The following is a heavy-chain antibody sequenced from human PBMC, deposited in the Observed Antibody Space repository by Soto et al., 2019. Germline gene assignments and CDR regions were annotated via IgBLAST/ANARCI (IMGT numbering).Heavy chain of an antibody. D-gene: IGHD3-9*01. CDR2: IYWDDDK. J-gene: IGHJ4*02. Sequence: QITLKESGPTLVKPTQTLTLTCTFSGFSLSTSGVGVGWIRQPPGKALECIALIYWDDDKRYSPSLKSRLTISKDTSKTQVVLTMTDMDPVDTATDYCAHSLPGRVINYWGQGTLVTVSS. V-gene: IGHV2-5*02. CDR1: GFSLSTSGVG. CDR3: AHSLPGRVINY.